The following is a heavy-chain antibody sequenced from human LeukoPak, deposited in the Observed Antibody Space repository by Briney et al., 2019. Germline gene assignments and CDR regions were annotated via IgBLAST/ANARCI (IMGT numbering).Heavy chain of an antibody. Sequence: SETLSLTCAVSGYSISSGYYWGWIRQPPGKGLEWIGSIYHSGSTYYNPSLESRVTISVDTSKNQFSLKLSSVTAADTAVYYCASRGLHIVFDLWGRGTLVTVSS. CDR1: GYSISSGYY. CDR3: ASRGLHIVFDL. CDR2: IYHSGST. V-gene: IGHV4-38-2*01. J-gene: IGHJ2*01. D-gene: IGHD5-12*01.